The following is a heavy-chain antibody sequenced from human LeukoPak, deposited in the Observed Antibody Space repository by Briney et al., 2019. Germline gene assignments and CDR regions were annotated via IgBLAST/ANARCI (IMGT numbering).Heavy chain of an antibody. CDR2: IKQDGSEK. CDR3: ARAKSLFDS. V-gene: IGHV3-7*03. J-gene: IGHJ4*02. D-gene: IGHD3-10*01. CDR1: GFTFGSYW. Sequence: GGSLRLSCAASGFTFGSYWLTWFGQAPGKGLEWVAIIKQDGSEKYYVDSVKGRFTISRDNAKNSLYLQMNSLRAEDTAMYYCARAKSLFDSWGQGTLVTVSS.